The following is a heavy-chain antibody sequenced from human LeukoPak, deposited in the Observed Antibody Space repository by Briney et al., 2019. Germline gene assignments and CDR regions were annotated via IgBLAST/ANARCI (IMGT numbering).Heavy chain of an antibody. V-gene: IGHV1-8*02. D-gene: IGHD5-12*01. CDR3: ARVYSGYDYMGDYYYYYMDV. CDR1: GYTFTGYY. Sequence: ASVKVSCKASGYTFTGYYMHWVRQATGQGLEWMGWMNPNSGNTGYAQKFQGRVTMTRNTSISTAYMELSSLRSEDTAVYYCARVYSGYDYMGDYYYYYMDVWGKGTTVTISS. CDR2: MNPNSGNT. J-gene: IGHJ6*03.